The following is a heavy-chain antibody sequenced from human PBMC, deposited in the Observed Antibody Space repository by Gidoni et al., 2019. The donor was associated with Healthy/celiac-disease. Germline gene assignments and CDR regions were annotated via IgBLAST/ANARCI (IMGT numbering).Heavy chain of an antibody. CDR2: IFSNDEK. CDR3: ARTGYSSGWYDY. J-gene: IGHJ4*02. D-gene: IGHD6-19*01. CDR1: GFSLSNARMG. V-gene: IGHV2-26*01. Sequence: QVTLKESGPVLVKPTETLTLTCTVSGFSLSNARMGVSWIRQPPGKALEWLAHIFSNDEKSYSTSLKSRLTISKDTSNSQVVLTMTNMDPVDTATYYCARTGYSSGWYDYWGQGTLVTVSS.